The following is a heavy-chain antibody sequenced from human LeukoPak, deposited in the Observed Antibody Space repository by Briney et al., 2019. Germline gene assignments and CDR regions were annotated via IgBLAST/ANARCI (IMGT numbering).Heavy chain of an antibody. D-gene: IGHD6-13*01. CDR2: INHSGST. V-gene: IGHV4-34*01. J-gene: IGHJ5*02. CDR1: GGSFSGYY. Sequence: SETLSLTCAVYGGSFSGYYWSWIRQPPGKGLEWIGEINHSGSTNYNPSLKSRVTISVDTSKNQFSLKLSSVTAADTAVYYCARTIIAAAGTGGWFDPWGQGTLVTVSS. CDR3: ARTIIAAAGTGGWFDP.